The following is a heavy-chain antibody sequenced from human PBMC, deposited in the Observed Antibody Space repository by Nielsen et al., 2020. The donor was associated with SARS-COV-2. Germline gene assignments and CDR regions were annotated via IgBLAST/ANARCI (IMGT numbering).Heavy chain of an antibody. CDR3: ARADGAYCGGDCYHPWIDY. CDR1: GFTFSSYG. CDR2: IWYDGSNK. Sequence: GESLKISCAASGFTFSSYGMHWVRQAPGKGLEWVAVIWYDGSNKYYADSVKGRFTISRDNSKNTLYLQMNSLRAEDTAVYYCARADGAYCGGDCYHPWIDYWGQGTLVTVSS. J-gene: IGHJ4*02. V-gene: IGHV3-33*01. D-gene: IGHD2-21*02.